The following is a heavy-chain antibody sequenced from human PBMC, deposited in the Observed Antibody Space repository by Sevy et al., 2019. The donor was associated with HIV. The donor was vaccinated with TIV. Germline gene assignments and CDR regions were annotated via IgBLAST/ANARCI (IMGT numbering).Heavy chain of an antibody. V-gene: IGHV3-21*01. D-gene: IGHD1-1*01. CDR1: GFTFSSYS. CDR2: ISSSSTCI. CDR3: ARGQNGKYDY. J-gene: IGHJ4*02. Sequence: GGSLRLSCAASGFTFSSYSMTWVRQAPGKGLEWVSSISSSSTCIFYADSVKGRFTISRDNAKNSLYLQMNTLRAEDSALYYCARGQNGKYDYWGQGTLVTVSS.